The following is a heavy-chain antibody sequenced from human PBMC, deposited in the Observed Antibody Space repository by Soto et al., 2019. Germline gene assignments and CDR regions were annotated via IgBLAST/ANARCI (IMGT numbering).Heavy chain of an antibody. D-gene: IGHD6-13*01. CDR2: INPSGGST. CDR1: GYTFTSYY. CDR3: ATQGQQMAYIDN. Sequence: ASVKVSCKASGYTFTSYYMHWVRQAPGQGLEWMGIINPSGGSTSYAQKFQGRVTMTRDTSTSTVYMELNSVTAADTAVYYCATQGQQMAYIDNWGQGTQVTVSS. V-gene: IGHV1-46*01. J-gene: IGHJ4*02.